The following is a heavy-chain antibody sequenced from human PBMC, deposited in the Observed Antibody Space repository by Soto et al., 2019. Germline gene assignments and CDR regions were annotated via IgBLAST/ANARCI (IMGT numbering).Heavy chain of an antibody. CDR3: ASGIQLWLRRINNGYSG. CDR1: GGTFSTYA. J-gene: IGHJ4*02. Sequence: QVQLVQSGAEVKKPESSVQVSCKAPGGTFSTYAISWVRQAPGQGLEWMGGIIPMFGTANYAQRVQDRVTSTPDESTNTVYMELSSLRSEDTAVYFCASGIQLWLRRINNGYSGWGQGTLVTVSS. D-gene: IGHD5-18*01. V-gene: IGHV1-69*05. CDR2: IIPMFGTA.